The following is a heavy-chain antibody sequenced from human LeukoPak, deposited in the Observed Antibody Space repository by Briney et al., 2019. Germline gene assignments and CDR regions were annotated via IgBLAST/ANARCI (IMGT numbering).Heavy chain of an antibody. V-gene: IGHV4-39*07. J-gene: IGHJ3*02. CDR3: ARGRIVGANDAFDI. D-gene: IGHD1-26*01. CDR1: GGSISSSSYY. CDR2: IYYSGST. Sequence: SETLSLSCTVSGGSISSSSYYWGWIRQPPGKGLEWIGSIYYSGSTYYNPSLKSRVTISVDTSKNQFSLKLSSVTAADTAVYYCARGRIVGANDAFDIWGQGTLVTVSS.